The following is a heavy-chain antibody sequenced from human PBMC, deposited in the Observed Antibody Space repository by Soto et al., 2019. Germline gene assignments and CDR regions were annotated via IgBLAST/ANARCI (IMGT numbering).Heavy chain of an antibody. J-gene: IGHJ4*02. CDR2: ITGSGDST. V-gene: IGHV3-23*01. CDR3: SEDPQFSGWLSAQTFDY. D-gene: IGHD6-19*01. Sequence: EVQLLESGGGLVQPGGSLRLSCAVSGFTFSSHAMSWVRQAPGKGLECVSSITGSGDSTYYADSVKGRFTISREKSKSTLCLRMNSLRDGDTAVNVWSEDPQFSGWLSAQTFDYWGQGTQVTVSS. CDR1: GFTFSSHA.